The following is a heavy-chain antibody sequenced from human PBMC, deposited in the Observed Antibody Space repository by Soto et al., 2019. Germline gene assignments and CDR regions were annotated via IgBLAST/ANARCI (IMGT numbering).Heavy chain of an antibody. J-gene: IGHJ6*02. Sequence: QVQLVESGGGVVQPGRSLRLSCAASGFTFSSYGMHWVRQAPGKGLEWVAVISYDGSNKYYADSVKGRFTISRDNSKNTLYLQMNSLRAEDTAVYYCAKGVANGMDVWGQGTTVTVS. V-gene: IGHV3-30*18. CDR1: GFTFSSYG. CDR2: ISYDGSNK. CDR3: AKGVANGMDV.